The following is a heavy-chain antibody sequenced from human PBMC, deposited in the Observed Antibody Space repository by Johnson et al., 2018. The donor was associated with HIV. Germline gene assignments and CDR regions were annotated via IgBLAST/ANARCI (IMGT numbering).Heavy chain of an antibody. V-gene: IGHV3-30*14. CDR2: ISDDGSNK. Sequence: QVQLVESGGGVVQPGRSLRLSCAASGFSFSRYVMHWVRQAPGKGLEWVAVISDDGSNKYYGDSVKGRFTISRDYSKNTLYLQMNSLRAEDTAVYYCARGLTGEQVDIWGQGTMVTVSS. CDR1: GFSFSRYV. D-gene: IGHD3-16*01. J-gene: IGHJ3*02. CDR3: ARGLTGEQVDI.